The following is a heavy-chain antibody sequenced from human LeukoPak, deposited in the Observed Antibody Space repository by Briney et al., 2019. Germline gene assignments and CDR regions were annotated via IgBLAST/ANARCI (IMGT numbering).Heavy chain of an antibody. D-gene: IGHD4-23*01. V-gene: IGHV3-23*01. CDR2: ISGRGIST. CDR1: GFTFSSYT. CDR3: AKREGENSGPFDS. J-gene: IGHJ5*01. Sequence: QSGGSLRLSCAASGFTFSSYTMSWVRRAPGKGLEWVSGISGRGISTYYADSVKGRFTISRDNSKNTLYLQMNSLRAEDTAVYYCAKREGENSGPFDSWGRGTLVTVSS.